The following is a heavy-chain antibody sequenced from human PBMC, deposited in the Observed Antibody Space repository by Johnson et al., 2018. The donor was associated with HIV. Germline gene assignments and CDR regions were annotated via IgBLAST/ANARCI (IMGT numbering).Heavy chain of an antibody. V-gene: IGHV3-20*04. CDR1: GFTFDDYG. Sequence: VQLVESGGGVVRPGGSLRLSCAASGFTFDDYGLAWVRQAPGKGLEWVSGIHWNGAGTGYADSVKGRFTISRDNAKKSLYLTMNSLKTEDTAVCYCSRQGGAPYSGSWYPLFGAFDIWGQGTMVTVSS. CDR2: IHWNGAGT. D-gene: IGHD6-13*01. J-gene: IGHJ3*02. CDR3: SRQGGAPYSGSWYPLFGAFDI.